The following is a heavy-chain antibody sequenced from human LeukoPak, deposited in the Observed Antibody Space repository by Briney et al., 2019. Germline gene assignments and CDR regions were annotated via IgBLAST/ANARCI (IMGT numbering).Heavy chain of an antibody. CDR3: ARVEWELYFDY. Sequence: PGGSLRLSCAASGFTVSSNYMSWVRQAPGKGLEWVSVIYSGGSTYYADSVKGRFTISRDNSKNTLYLQMNSLRAEDTAVYYCARVEWELYFDYWGQGTLVTVSS. CDR2: IYSGGST. J-gene: IGHJ4*02. CDR1: GFTVSSNY. D-gene: IGHD1-26*01. V-gene: IGHV3-53*01.